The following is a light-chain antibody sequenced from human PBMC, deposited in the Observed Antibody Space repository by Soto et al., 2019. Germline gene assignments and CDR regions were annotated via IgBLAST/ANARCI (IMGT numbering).Light chain of an antibody. J-gene: IGKJ1*01. CDR3: QQYDSSPWT. V-gene: IGKV3-20*01. CDR2: GAS. CDR1: QSVSSSF. Sequence: EIVLTQSPGTLSLSPGERATLSCRASQSVSSSFLAWYQQKPGQAPRLLIYGASSRATDIPDRFSGSGYGTDFTLTISRLEPEDFAVYYCQQYDSSPWTFGQGTKVEIK.